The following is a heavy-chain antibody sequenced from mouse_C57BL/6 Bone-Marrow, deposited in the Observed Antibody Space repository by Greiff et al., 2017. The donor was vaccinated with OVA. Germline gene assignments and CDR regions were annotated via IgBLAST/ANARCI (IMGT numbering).Heavy chain of an antibody. D-gene: IGHD2-5*01. V-gene: IGHV14-4*01. Sequence: VQLQQSGAELVRPGASVKLSCTASGFNIKDDYMHWVKQRPEQGLEWIGWIDPENGETKYAPKFQGKATITADTSSNTAYLQLSSLTSEDTAVYYCARSTDSNYPDYWGQGTTLTVSS. CDR3: ARSTDSNYPDY. CDR1: GFNIKDDY. CDR2: IDPENGET. J-gene: IGHJ2*01.